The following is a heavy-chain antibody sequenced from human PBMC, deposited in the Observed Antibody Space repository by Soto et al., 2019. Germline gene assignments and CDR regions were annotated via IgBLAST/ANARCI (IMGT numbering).Heavy chain of an antibody. CDR1: GFTFSSSE. CDR2: IHPSGQPI. CDR3: ARRDSR. Sequence: GGSLRLSCAVSGFTFSSSEMYWVRQAPGKGLEWISYIHPSGQPIFYADSVKGRFTISRDNANNSLFLQMNSLRAEDTAVYYCARRDSRWGQGTMVTVS. V-gene: IGHV3-48*03. J-gene: IGHJ3*01. D-gene: IGHD3-22*01.